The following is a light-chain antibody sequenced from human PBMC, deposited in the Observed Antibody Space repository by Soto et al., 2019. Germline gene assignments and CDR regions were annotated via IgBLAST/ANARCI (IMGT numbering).Light chain of an antibody. CDR2: DND. V-gene: IGLV6-57*04. CDR1: SGSIADNY. Sequence: NFMLTQPHSVSASPGKRVTISCTRSSGSIADNYVQWYQQRPGSAPTTVIFDNDQRRSGVPDRFSGSIDSSSNSASLTVAGLRTEDEADYYCQSYDSYNVVFGGGTKLTVL. J-gene: IGLJ2*01. CDR3: QSYDSYNVV.